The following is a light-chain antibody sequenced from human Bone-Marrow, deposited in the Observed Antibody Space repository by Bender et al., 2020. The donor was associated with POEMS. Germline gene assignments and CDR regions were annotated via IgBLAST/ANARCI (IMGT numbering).Light chain of an antibody. Sequence: QSALTQPASVSGSPGQSISISCTGTSTDVNTYKYVSWFQQRPGKAPKLMISDVSDRPSGVSDRFSGSKSGSTASLTISGLQPEDEAVYYCAVWDDSLNGWVFGGGTKLTVL. J-gene: IGLJ3*02. V-gene: IGLV2-14*01. CDR1: STDVNTYKY. CDR3: AVWDDSLNGWV. CDR2: DVS.